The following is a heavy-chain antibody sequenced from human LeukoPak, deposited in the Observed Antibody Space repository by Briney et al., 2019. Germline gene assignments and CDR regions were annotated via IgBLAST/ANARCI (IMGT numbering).Heavy chain of an antibody. V-gene: IGHV3-7*01. D-gene: IGHD1-20*01. J-gene: IGHJ4*02. CDR1: GFTFSTYW. CDR3: ARELITKWSCGDY. Sequence: GGSLRLSCAAAGFTFSTYWMSWVRQAPGKGLEWMANIKHDGSDRNYVDSVRGRFTISRDNGKNLLHLQMNTLRAEDTAVYYCARELITKWSCGDYWGQGTPVTVSP. CDR2: IKHDGSDR.